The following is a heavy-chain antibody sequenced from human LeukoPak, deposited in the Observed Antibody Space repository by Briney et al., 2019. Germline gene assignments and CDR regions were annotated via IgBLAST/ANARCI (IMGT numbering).Heavy chain of an antibody. D-gene: IGHD2-21*01. CDR1: EFTFSSYS. J-gene: IGHJ6*02. CDR3: ARESHMNGMDV. CDR2: ISSSSTSI. V-gene: IGHV3-48*01. Sequence: PGGSLRLSCAASEFTFSSYSMNWVRQAPGKGLEWVSFISSSSTSIYYADSVKGRFTISRDNAKKSLYLQTNSLGAEDTAEYYCARESHMNGMDVWGQGTTVTVSS.